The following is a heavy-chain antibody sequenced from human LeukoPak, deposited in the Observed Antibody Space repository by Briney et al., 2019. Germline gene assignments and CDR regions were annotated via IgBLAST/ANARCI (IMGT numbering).Heavy chain of an antibody. J-gene: IGHJ5*02. V-gene: IGHV3-21*01. Sequence: GGSLRLSCAASGFTFSSYSMNWVRQAPGKGLEWVSSISSSSSYIYYADSVKGRFTISRDNSKNTLYLQMNSLRAEDTAVYYCAREAGITMVRGRKKQLGFDPWGQGTLVTVSS. CDR3: AREAGITMVRGRKKQLGFDP. CDR2: ISSSSSYI. D-gene: IGHD3-10*01. CDR1: GFTFSSYS.